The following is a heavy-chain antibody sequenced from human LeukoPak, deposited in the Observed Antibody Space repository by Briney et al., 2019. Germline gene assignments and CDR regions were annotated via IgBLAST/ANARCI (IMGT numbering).Heavy chain of an antibody. CDR2: INSDGSST. V-gene: IGHV3-74*01. J-gene: IGHJ2*01. Sequence: GSLRLSCAASGFTFSSYWMHWVRQAPRKGLVWVSRINSDGSSTSYADSVKGRFTISRDNAKNTLYLQMNSLRAEDTAVYYCARVLRPWYFDLWGRGTLVTVSS. D-gene: IGHD2/OR15-2a*01. CDR1: GFTFSSYW. CDR3: ARVLRPWYFDL.